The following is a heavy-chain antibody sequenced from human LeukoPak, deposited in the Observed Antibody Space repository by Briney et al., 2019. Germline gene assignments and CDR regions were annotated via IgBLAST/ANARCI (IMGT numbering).Heavy chain of an antibody. CDR2: IKQDGSEK. D-gene: IGHD6-19*01. Sequence: GGSLRLSCAASGFTFSSYWMGWVRQAPGKGLEWVANIKQDGSEKYYVDSVKGRFTISRDNAKNSLYLQMNSLRAEDTAVYYCARVGDSSGWYTSFDYWGQGTLVTVSS. J-gene: IGHJ4*02. V-gene: IGHV3-7*01. CDR3: ARVGDSSGWYTSFDY. CDR1: GFTFSSYW.